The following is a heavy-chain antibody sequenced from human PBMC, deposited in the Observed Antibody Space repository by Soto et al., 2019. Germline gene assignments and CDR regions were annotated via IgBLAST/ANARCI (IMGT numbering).Heavy chain of an antibody. CDR2: ISAYNGNT. CDR3: AADMGEPARGAFDI. J-gene: IGHJ3*02. CDR1: GYTFTSYG. V-gene: IGHV1-18*01. D-gene: IGHD3-16*01. Sequence: GASVKVSCKASGYTFTSYGISWVRQAPGQGLEWMGWISAYNGNTNYAQKFQERVTITRDMSTSTAYMELSSLRSEDTAVYYCAADMGEPARGAFDIWGQGTMVTVSS.